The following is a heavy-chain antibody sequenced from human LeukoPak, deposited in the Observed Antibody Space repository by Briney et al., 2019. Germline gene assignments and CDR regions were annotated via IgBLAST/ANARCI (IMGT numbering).Heavy chain of an antibody. J-gene: IGHJ4*02. CDR3: AKSRGTSYLIDY. CDR1: GFPFSSFA. Sequence: QTGGSLRLSCAASGFPFSSFAMSWVRQAPGKGLEWVSAITGSRGTTYYADSVKGRFTVSRDNSKNTLYLQMNSLRAEDTAVYYCAKSRGTSYLIDYWGQGTLVTVSS. CDR2: ITGSRGTT. V-gene: IGHV3-23*01. D-gene: IGHD2-2*01.